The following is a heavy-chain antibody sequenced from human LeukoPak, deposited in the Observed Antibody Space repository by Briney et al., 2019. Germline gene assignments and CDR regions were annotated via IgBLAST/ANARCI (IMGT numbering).Heavy chain of an antibody. V-gene: IGHV3-74*01. CDR3: ARARAGSRNAFDM. CDR1: EFTLSSHW. J-gene: IGHJ3*02. Sequence: GGSLRLSCAASEFTLSSHWNHWVRQVPGKGLFWVSRLINDGGITNYADSVKGRFTISRDNAKNTLYLQMNSLRVDDTAVYYCARARAGSRNAFDMWGQGTMVTVSS. CDR2: LINDGGIT.